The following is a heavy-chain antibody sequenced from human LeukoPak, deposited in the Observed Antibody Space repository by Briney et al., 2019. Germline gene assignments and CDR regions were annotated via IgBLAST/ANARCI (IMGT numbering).Heavy chain of an antibody. D-gene: IGHD2-21*01. Sequence: PGGSLRLSCAASGFTFSGYWMSWVRQAPGKGLEWVANIKQDGSEKYYVDSMKGRFTISRDNAKNSLYLRMNSLRAEDTAVYYCARGPSYCGTNCYYYFEYWGQGTLVTVSS. CDR1: GFTFSGYW. J-gene: IGHJ4*02. V-gene: IGHV3-7*01. CDR3: ARGPSYCGTNCYYYFEY. CDR2: IKQDGSEK.